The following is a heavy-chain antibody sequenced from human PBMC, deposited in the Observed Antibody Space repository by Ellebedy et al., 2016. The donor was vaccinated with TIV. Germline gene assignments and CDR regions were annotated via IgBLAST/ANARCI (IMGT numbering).Heavy chain of an antibody. V-gene: IGHV3-21*06. Sequence: GESLKISXAASKFTFSRYSLNWVRQAPGKGLEWVSSFSSSSTYIYYADSLKGRFTISRDNTKNSLYLQMNSLRAEDTAVYYCAGPMVGVAGEIYYWGQGTLVTVSS. J-gene: IGHJ4*02. CDR1: KFTFSRYS. D-gene: IGHD6-19*01. CDR3: AGPMVGVAGEIYY. CDR2: FSSSSTYI.